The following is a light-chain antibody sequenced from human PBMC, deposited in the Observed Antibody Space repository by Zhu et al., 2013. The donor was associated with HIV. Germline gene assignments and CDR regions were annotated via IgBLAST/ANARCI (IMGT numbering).Light chain of an antibody. J-gene: IGLJ2*01. CDR3: TSYTTTNAHVV. Sequence: QSALTQPASVSGSPGQSITISCTGTNSDVGFYNYVSWYQQHPGKAPKLMIYEVSNRASGVSNRFSGSKSGNTASLTISGLQAEDEADYHCTSYTTTNAHVVLGGGTKLTVL. V-gene: IGLV2-14*01. CDR2: EVS. CDR1: NSDVGFYNY.